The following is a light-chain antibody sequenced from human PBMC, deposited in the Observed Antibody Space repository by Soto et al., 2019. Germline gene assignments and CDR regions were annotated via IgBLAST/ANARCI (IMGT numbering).Light chain of an antibody. CDR2: DAS. CDR1: QSVSSY. V-gene: IGKV3-11*01. CDR3: QQRSNWPVT. J-gene: IGKJ1*01. Sequence: EIVLTQSPGTLSLSPGERATLSCRASQSVSSYLAWYQQKPGQAPRLLIYDASTRATGISARFSGSGSGTNFPHTISSVEREDFAVYYCQQRSNWPVTFGQGTEVEVK.